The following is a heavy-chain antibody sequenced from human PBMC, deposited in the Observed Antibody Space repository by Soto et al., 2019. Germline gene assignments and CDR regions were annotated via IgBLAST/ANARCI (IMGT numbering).Heavy chain of an antibody. Sequence: EVQLVESGGGLVQPGGSLRLSCAASGFTFSSYWMSWVRQAPGKGLEWVANIKQDGSEKYYVDSVKGRFTISRDNAKNSLYLQMNSLRAVDTAVYYCARDRGYCSSTSCYWDAFDIWGQGTMVTVSS. D-gene: IGHD2-2*01. CDR2: IKQDGSEK. CDR3: ARDRGYCSSTSCYWDAFDI. CDR1: GFTFSSYW. J-gene: IGHJ3*02. V-gene: IGHV3-7*01.